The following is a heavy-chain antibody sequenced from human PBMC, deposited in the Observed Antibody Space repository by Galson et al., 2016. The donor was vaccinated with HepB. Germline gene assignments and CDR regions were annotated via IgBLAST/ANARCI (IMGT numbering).Heavy chain of an antibody. Sequence: SLRLSCAASGFTFSSYWMHWVRQAPGKGLVWVSRIRGNGDAPSYADSVRGRFTISRDNAKNTLYLQMNSLRVEDTAVYYCARDHGGYNSMDYWGQGTLVTVSS. D-gene: IGHD5-24*01. CDR2: IRGNGDAP. V-gene: IGHV3-74*01. CDR3: ARDHGGYNSMDY. J-gene: IGHJ4*02. CDR1: GFTFSSYW.